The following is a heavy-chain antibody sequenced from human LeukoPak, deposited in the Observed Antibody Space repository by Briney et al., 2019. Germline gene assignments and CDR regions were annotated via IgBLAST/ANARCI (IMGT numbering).Heavy chain of an antibody. V-gene: IGHV4-4*02. D-gene: IGHD3-10*01. Sequence: PSGTLSLTCAVSGVSISSNLWWTWVRQPPGKGLEWIAEIHHSGSINYNPSLKSRVTISVDKAKNQFSLNLNSVTAADTAVYYCARGGDRSFDYWGQGTLVTVSS. CDR2: IHHSGSI. CDR1: GVSISSNLW. J-gene: IGHJ4*02. CDR3: ARGGDRSFDY.